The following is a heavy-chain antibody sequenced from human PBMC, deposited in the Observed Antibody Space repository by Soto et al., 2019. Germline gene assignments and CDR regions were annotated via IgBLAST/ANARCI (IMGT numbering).Heavy chain of an antibody. V-gene: IGHV4-4*07. CDR3: ARDKRNYDWFDP. D-gene: IGHD4-4*01. J-gene: IGHJ5*02. Sequence: SETLSLTCTVSGGSISSYYWTWIRQPAGKGLEWIGRIYTSGSTNYNPSLKSRVTMSIDTSKNQFSLKLSSVTAADTAVYYCARDKRNYDWFDPWGQGTLVTFSS. CDR1: GGSISSYY. CDR2: IYTSGST.